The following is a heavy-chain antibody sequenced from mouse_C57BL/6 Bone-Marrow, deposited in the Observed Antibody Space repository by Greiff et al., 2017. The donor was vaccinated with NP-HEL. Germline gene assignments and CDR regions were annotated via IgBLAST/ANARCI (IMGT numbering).Heavy chain of an antibody. D-gene: IGHD1-1*01. Sequence: QVQLQQPGAELVKPGASVKVSCKASGYTFTSYWMHWVKQRPGQGLEWIGRIHPSDSDTNYNQKFKGKATLTVDKSSSTAYMQLSSLTSEDSAVYDCATLYYGSSYWYFDVWGTGTTVTVSS. CDR2: IHPSDSDT. CDR3: ATLYYGSSYWYFDV. V-gene: IGHV1-74*01. J-gene: IGHJ1*03. CDR1: GYTFTSYW.